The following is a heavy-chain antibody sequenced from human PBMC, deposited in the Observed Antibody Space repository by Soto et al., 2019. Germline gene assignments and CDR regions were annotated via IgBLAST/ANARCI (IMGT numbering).Heavy chain of an antibody. J-gene: IGHJ6*03. CDR3: TTVGYCSSTSCPVAWYYYMDV. V-gene: IGHV3-15*01. CDR1: GFTFSNAW. Sequence: GGSLRLSCAASGFTFSNAWMSWVRQAPGKGLEWVGRIKSKTDGGTTDYAAPVKGRFTISRDDSKNTLYLQMNSLKTEDTAVYYCTTVGYCSSTSCPVAWYYYMDVWGKGTTVTVSS. D-gene: IGHD2-2*01. CDR2: IKSKTDGGTT.